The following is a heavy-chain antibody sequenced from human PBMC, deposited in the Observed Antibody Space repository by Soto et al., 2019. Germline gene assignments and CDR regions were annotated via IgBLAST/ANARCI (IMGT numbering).Heavy chain of an antibody. CDR3: ASGRYSSQNWFDP. D-gene: IGHD6-13*01. J-gene: IGHJ5*02. Sequence: RASVKVSCKASGGTFSSYAISWVRQAPGQGLEWMGGIIPIFGTANYAQKFQGRVTITADESTSTAYMELSSLRSEDTAVYYCASGRYSSQNWFDPWGQGTLVTVSS. CDR2: IIPIFGTA. CDR1: GGTFSSYA. V-gene: IGHV1-69*13.